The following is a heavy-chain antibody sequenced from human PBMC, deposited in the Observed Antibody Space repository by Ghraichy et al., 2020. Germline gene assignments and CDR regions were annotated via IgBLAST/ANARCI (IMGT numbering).Heavy chain of an antibody. CDR2: INSDGSST. Sequence: LSLTCAASGFTFSSYWMHWVRQAPGKGLVWVSRINSDGSSTSYADSVKGRFTISRDNAKNTLYLQMNSLRAEDTAVYYCARVKRYYGSGSYRYWGQGTLVTVSS. J-gene: IGHJ4*02. CDR3: ARVKRYYGSGSYRY. V-gene: IGHV3-74*01. CDR1: GFTFSSYW. D-gene: IGHD3-10*01.